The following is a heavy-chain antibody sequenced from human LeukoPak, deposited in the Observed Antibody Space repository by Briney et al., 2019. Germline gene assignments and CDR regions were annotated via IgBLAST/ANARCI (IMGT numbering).Heavy chain of an antibody. CDR3: HSSSYPTNWFDP. CDR1: GFTVSSNY. J-gene: IGHJ5*02. CDR2: IYSGGST. D-gene: IGHD6-13*01. V-gene: IGHV3-66*02. Sequence: GGSLRLSCAASGFTVSSNYMSWVRQAPGKGLEWVSVIYSGGSTYYADSVKGRFTISIDNSKNTLYLQMNSLRAEDTAVYYCHSSSYPTNWFDPWGQGTLVTVSS.